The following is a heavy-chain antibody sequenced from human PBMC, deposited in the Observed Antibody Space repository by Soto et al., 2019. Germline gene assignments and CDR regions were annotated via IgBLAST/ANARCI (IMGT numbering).Heavy chain of an antibody. V-gene: IGHV1-69*13. CDR2: IIPIFGTA. D-gene: IGHD2-2*01. CDR3: ARVREYQPTYYGMDV. Sequence: SVKVSCKASGGTFSSYAISWVRQAPGQGLEWMGGIIPIFGTANYAQKFQGRVTITADESTSTAYMELSSLRSEDTAVYYCARVREYQPTYYGMDVWGQGTTVTVSS. CDR1: GGTFSSYA. J-gene: IGHJ6*02.